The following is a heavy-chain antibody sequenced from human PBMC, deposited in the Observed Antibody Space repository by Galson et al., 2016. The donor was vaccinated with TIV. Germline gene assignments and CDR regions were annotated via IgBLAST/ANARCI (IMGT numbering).Heavy chain of an antibody. Sequence: SVKVSCKASGGSLNSYAISWVRQAPGQGLEWMGGIIPIFRSAKSAQKFQDRVTITKDESTSTVYMDLSRLTSDDTAVYFCAGGRRLTGSSRREFKSMDVWGQGTTVIVCS. CDR2: IIPIFRSA. CDR3: AGGRRLTGSSRREFKSMDV. CDR1: GGSLNSYA. V-gene: IGHV1-69*05. D-gene: IGHD1-20*01. J-gene: IGHJ6*02.